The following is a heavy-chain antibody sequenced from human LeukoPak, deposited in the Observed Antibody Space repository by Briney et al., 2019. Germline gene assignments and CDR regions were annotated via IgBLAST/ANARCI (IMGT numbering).Heavy chain of an antibody. V-gene: IGHV3-74*01. J-gene: IGHJ4*02. Sequence: GGSLRLPCAASRFTFTSYWMHWVRQPPGKGLVWVSQISPDGSRTDYADSVKGRITISRDNAKSTVYLQMSSLGAEDTAVYYCVRGGRFDFEHWGQGTLVTVSS. CDR2: ISPDGSRT. D-gene: IGHD6-6*01. CDR1: RFTFTSYW. CDR3: VRGGRFDFEH.